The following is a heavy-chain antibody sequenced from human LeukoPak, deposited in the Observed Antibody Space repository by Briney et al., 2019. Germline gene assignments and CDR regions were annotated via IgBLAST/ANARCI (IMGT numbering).Heavy chain of an antibody. Sequence: SETLSLTCTVSGGSISSYYWSWIRQPPGKGLEWIGYIYYSGSTNYNPSLKSRVTISVDTSKNQFSLKLSSVTAADTAVYYCARQSQYYDFWSGYPRMDVWGKGITVTVSS. CDR3: ARQSQYYDFWSGYPRMDV. J-gene: IGHJ6*04. CDR1: GGSISSYY. CDR2: IYYSGST. D-gene: IGHD3-3*01. V-gene: IGHV4-59*01.